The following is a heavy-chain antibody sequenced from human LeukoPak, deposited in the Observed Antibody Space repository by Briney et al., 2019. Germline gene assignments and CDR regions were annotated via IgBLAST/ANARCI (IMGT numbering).Heavy chain of an antibody. CDR3: AREGICSSTSCYQSHYYYYMDV. J-gene: IGHJ6*03. CDR1: GFTFGSYS. V-gene: IGHV3-48*01. CDR2: ISSSSSTI. D-gene: IGHD2-2*01. Sequence: SGGSLRLSCAASGFTFGSYSMNWVRQAPGKGLEWVSYISSSSSTIYYADSVKGRFTISRDNAKSSLYLQMNSLRAEDTAVYYCAREGICSSTSCYQSHYYYYMDVWGKGTTVTVS.